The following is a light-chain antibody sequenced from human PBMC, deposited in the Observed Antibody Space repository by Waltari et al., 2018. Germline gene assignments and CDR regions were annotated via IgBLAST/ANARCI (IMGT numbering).Light chain of an antibody. J-gene: IGKJ1*01. CDR2: DAS. Sequence: EIVLTQSPATLSLSPGEGATLSCRASQSVSSQLVWYQQKRGQAPRLLIYDASNRATGSPARFSGSGSGTDFTLTISSLEPEDFVVYYCQQCNNSPPTFGQGTKVEIK. V-gene: IGKV3-11*01. CDR1: QSVSSQ. CDR3: QQCNNSPPT.